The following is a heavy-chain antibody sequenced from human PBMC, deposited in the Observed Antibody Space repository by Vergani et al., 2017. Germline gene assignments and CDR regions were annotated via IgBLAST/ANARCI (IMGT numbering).Heavy chain of an antibody. Sequence: QVQLVQSGAEVKKPGASVKVSCKASGYTFTSYYMHWVRQAPGQGLEWMGIINPSGGSTSYAQKFQGRVTMTRDTSTSTVYMELSSLRSEDTAVYYCAKECSSTSWYGGSVDWYDPWGQGTLVTVSS. CDR3: AKECSSTSWYGGSVDWYDP. CDR1: GYTFTSYY. D-gene: IGHD2-2*01. V-gene: IGHV1-46*01. J-gene: IGHJ5*02. CDR2: INPSGGST.